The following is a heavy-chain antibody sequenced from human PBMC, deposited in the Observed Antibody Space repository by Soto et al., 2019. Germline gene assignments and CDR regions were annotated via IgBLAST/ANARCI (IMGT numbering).Heavy chain of an antibody. Sequence: QVQLVESGGGVVQPGRSLRLSCAASGFTFRIYAMHWVRQAPGKGLECVAVISYDGSNKFYRDSVKGRFTISRDNSKNTLYLQINSLRHEDKAVYYCARGDREDIAVVIGARPGGYGVDVWGQGTTVTVSS. CDR2: ISYDGSNK. J-gene: IGHJ6*02. CDR3: ARGDREDIAVVIGARPGGYGVDV. CDR1: GFTFRIYA. D-gene: IGHD2-15*01. V-gene: IGHV3-30-3*01.